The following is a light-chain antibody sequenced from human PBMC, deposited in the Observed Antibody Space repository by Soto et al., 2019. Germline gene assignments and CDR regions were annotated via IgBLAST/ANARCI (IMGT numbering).Light chain of an antibody. J-gene: IGKJ5*01. CDR2: DAS. CDR1: QSINNK. Sequence: DIQMTQSPSPLSTSVGDRVTITCWASQSINNKLAWYQQRPGKAPKLLIYDASSLESGVPSRFSGRGSGTQFTLTISSLQPDDLATYFCQQYDDYLGITFGQGTRLEIK. V-gene: IGKV1-5*01. CDR3: QQYDDYLGIT.